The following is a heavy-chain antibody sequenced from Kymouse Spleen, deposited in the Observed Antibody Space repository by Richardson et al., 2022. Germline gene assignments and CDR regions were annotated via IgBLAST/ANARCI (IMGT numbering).Heavy chain of an antibody. V-gene: IGHV4-34*01. D-gene: IGHD6-6*01. CDR3: ARGSIAARPGWFDP. J-gene: IGHJ5*02. CDR1: GGSFSGYY. Sequence: QVQLQQWGAGLLKPSETLSLTCAVYGGSFSGYYWSWIRQPPGKGLEWIGEINHSGSTNYNPSLKSRVTISVDTSKNQFSLKLSSVTAADTAVYYCARGSIAARPGWFDPWGQGTLVTVSS. CDR2: INHSGST.